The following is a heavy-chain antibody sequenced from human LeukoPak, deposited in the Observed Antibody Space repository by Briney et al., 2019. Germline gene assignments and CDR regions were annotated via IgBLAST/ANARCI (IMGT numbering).Heavy chain of an antibody. J-gene: IGHJ4*02. D-gene: IGHD5-18*01. CDR3: ARDGGYGHFDY. CDR2: ISSNGGST. Sequence: GGSLRLSCAASGFTFSSYSMNWVRQAPGKGLEYVSTISSNGGSTYYANSVKGRFTISRDNSKNTLYLQMGSLRAEDMAVYYCARDGGYGHFDYWGQGTLVTVSS. CDR1: GFTFSSYS. V-gene: IGHV3-64*01.